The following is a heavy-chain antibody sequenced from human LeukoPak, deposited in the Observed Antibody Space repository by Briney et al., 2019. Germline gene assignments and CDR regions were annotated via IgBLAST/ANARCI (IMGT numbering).Heavy chain of an antibody. J-gene: IGHJ4*02. CDR1: GGTFSSYA. CDR2: IIPIFGTA. CDR3: ARDGSGVWFDY. D-gene: IGHD3-10*01. Sequence: SVKVSCKASGGTFSSYAISWVRQAPGQGLEWMGGIIPIFGTANYAQKLQGRVTLTTDTSTSTAYMELRSLRSDDTAVYYCARDGSGVWFDYWGQGTLVTVSS. V-gene: IGHV1-69*05.